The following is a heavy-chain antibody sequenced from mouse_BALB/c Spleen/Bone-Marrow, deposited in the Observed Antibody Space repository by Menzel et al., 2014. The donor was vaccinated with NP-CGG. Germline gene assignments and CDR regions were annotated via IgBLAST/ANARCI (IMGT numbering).Heavy chain of an antibody. Sequence: VKLVESGPGLVAPSQSLSITCTVSGFSLTSFGVHWVRQPPGKGLERLGVIWAGGSTNYNSALMSRLSISKDNSKSQVFLKMNSLQTDDTAMYYCARYGNYEDAMDYWGQGTSVTVSS. J-gene: IGHJ4*01. CDR3: ARYGNYEDAMDY. CDR1: GFSLTSFG. V-gene: IGHV2-9*02. CDR2: IWAGGST. D-gene: IGHD2-10*02.